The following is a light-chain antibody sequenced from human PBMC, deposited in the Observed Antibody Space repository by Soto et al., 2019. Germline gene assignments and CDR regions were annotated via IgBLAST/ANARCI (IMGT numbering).Light chain of an antibody. J-gene: IGKJ5*01. CDR3: QQSYSTPIT. CDR2: AAS. V-gene: IGKV1-39*01. Sequence: DIQMHKSPSSLSASVGARVTITCRASQSISSYLNWYQQKPGKAPKLLIYAASSLQSGVPSRFSGSGSGTDFTLTISSLQPEDFATYYCQQSYSTPITVGQGTRLEIK. CDR1: QSISSY.